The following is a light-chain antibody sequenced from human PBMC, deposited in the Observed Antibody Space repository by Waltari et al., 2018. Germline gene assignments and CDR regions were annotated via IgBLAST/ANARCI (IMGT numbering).Light chain of an antibody. Sequence: QSALTQPASVSGSPGQSIIISCSRTNNAVGAYNYVSWFQPHPGKAPKLIIHDVNKRPSGVSSRFSASKSDNTASLTISGRQAEDEANYYCTSFRSGGSWVFGGGTTLTVL. V-gene: IGLV2-14*03. CDR3: TSFRSGGSWV. CDR2: DVN. J-gene: IGLJ3*02. CDR1: NNAVGAYNY.